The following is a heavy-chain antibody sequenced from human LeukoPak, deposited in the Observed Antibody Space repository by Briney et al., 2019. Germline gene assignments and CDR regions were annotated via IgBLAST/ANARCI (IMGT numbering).Heavy chain of an antibody. Sequence: ASVKVSCKVSGYTLTELSMHWVRQAPGKGLGWMGGFNPEDGETIYAQKFQGRVTMTEDTSTDTAYMELSSLRSEDTAVYYCATDVSLYYDSSGYYHLSYWGQGTLVTVSS. D-gene: IGHD3-22*01. V-gene: IGHV1-24*01. CDR1: GYTLTELS. J-gene: IGHJ4*02. CDR2: FNPEDGET. CDR3: ATDVSLYYDSSGYYHLSY.